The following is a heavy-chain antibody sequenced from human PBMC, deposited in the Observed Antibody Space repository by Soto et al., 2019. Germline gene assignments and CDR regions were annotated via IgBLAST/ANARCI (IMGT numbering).Heavy chain of an antibody. Sequence: QVQLVQSGAEMKKPGSSVKVSCQSSGGTFNTYAMNWVRQAPGQGPEWMGDISPMFGAANYAPKFQGRVTITTEETTVTSYMQLSSLTSEDTALYFCAREVQVHTPAFVYWGQGTLVTVSS. CDR2: ISPMFGAA. D-gene: IGHD3-10*01. CDR1: GGTFNTYA. V-gene: IGHV1-69*01. CDR3: AREVQVHTPAFVY. J-gene: IGHJ4*02.